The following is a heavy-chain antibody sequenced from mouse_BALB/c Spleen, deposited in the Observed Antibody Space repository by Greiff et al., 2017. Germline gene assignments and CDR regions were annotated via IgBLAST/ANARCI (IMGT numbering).Heavy chain of an antibody. CDR2: FYPGSGSI. J-gene: IGHJ3*01. Sequence: LVESGAELVKPGASGKRDGKEEGETGKEDSRKGVKQRSGKGGEWRGGFYPGSGSIKYNEKFKDKATLTADKSSSTVYMELSRGTSEDSAVYFCARHEDTGTWFAYWGQGTLVPVSA. CDR1: GETGKEDS. V-gene: IGHV1-62-2*01. CDR3: ARHEDTGTWFAY. D-gene: IGHD4-1*01.